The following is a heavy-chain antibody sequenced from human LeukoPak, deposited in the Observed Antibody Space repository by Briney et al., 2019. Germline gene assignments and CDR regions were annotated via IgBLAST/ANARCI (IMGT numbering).Heavy chain of an antibody. CDR1: NASISIYY. CDR2: ISASGST. CDR3: AREITVTRPFDY. J-gene: IGHJ4*02. V-gene: IGHV4-4*07. Sequence: PSATLSLTCTVSNASISIYYWSWVRQPAGKGLEWIGRISASGSTNYNPSLKSRVTMSLDTSKNLFSLKLSSVTAADTAVYYCAREITVTRPFDYWGPGTLVTVSS. D-gene: IGHD4-17*01.